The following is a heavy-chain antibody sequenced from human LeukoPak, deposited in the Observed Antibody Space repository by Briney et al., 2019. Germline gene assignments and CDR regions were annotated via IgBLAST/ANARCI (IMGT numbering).Heavy chain of an antibody. CDR1: GGSISSYY. D-gene: IGHD5-18*01. CDR2: IYYSGST. J-gene: IGHJ4*02. CDR3: ARDRGVDTAMGNFDY. Sequence: SETLSLTCTVSGGSISSYYWSWIRQPPGKGLEWIGYIYYSGSTNYNPSLKSRVTISVDTSKNQFSLKLSSVTAADTAVYYCARDRGVDTAMGNFDYWGQGTLVTVSS. V-gene: IGHV4-59*01.